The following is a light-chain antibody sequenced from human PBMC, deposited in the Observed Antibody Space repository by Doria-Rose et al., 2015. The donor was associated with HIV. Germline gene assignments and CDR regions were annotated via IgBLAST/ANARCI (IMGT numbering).Light chain of an antibody. CDR2: DAS. CDR3: QQRSNWPPIFT. CDR1: QSVSSN. V-gene: IGKV3-11*01. J-gene: IGKJ3*01. Sequence: EIVLTQSPATLSLSPGERATLSCRASQSVSSNLAWYQQKPGQAPRLLIYDASNRATGIPARFSGSGSGTDFTLTISSLEPEDFAVYFCQQRSNWPPIFTLGPGTKVDI.